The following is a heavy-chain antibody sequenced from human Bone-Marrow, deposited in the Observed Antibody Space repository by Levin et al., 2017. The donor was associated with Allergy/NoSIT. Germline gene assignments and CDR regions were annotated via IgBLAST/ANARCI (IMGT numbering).Heavy chain of an antibody. D-gene: IGHD1-26*01. CDR2: IFGSGGST. V-gene: IGHV3-23*01. J-gene: IGHJ4*02. CDR3: ATTAGGSYTPLDF. Sequence: LSGGSLRLSCAASGFTLSKFAVTWVRQAPGKGLEWVSTIFGSGGSTYYADSVKGRFTISRDSSKNTLFLQMKSLRAEDTAIYYCATTAGGSYTPLDFCGQRALVTVSS. CDR1: GFTLSKFA.